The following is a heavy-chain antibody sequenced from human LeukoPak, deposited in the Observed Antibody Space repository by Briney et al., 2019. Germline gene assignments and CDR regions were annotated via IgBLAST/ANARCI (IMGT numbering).Heavy chain of an antibody. CDR1: GYTLTELS. CDR2: FDPEDGET. V-gene: IGHV1-24*01. CDR3: ARDPHLSTVVTPYYFDY. J-gene: IGHJ4*02. D-gene: IGHD4-23*01. Sequence: ASVKVSCKVSGYTLTELSMHWVRQAPGKGLEWMGGFDPEDGETIYAQKFQGRVTMTEDTSTDTAYMELSSLGSEDTAVYYCARDPHLSTVVTPYYFDYWGQGTLVTVSS.